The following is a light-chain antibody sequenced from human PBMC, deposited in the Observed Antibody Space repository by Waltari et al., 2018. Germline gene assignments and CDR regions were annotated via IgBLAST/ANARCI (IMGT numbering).Light chain of an antibody. CDR1: PGISSY. CDR3: QQYYSNPAT. J-gene: IGKJ1*01. V-gene: IGKV1-8*01. Sequence: IRITQSPSPLPASTADRVTIPCRASPGISSYLAWYQSKPGKAPTVLIYAASTLQSGVPSRFSGSGSGTDFTLTISCLQSEDFAIYYCQQYYSNPATFGQGTKVEIK. CDR2: AAS.